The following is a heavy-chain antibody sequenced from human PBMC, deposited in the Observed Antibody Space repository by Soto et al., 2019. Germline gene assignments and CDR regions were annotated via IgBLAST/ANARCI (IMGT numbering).Heavy chain of an antibody. Sequence: QVQLVESGGGVVQPGRSLRVSCAASGFTFSSYAMHWVRQAPGKGLEWVAVISYDGSYRYYADSVKGRFTISRDNSDNTLYLQMNYLRPDDTAVFSGARERGGMVTASVVWGMDVWGQGTTVTVSS. J-gene: IGHJ6*02. CDR2: ISYDGSYR. CDR1: GFTFSSYA. V-gene: IGHV3-30-3*01. D-gene: IGHD5-18*01. CDR3: ARERGGMVTASVVWGMDV.